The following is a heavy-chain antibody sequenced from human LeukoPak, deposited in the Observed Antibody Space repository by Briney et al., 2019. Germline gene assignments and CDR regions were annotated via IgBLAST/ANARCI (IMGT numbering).Heavy chain of an antibody. Sequence: GESLRLSCAASGFTFSSYSMNWVRQAPGKGLEWVSYISSSSSTIYYADSVKGRFTISRDNAKNSLYLQMNSLRAEDTAVYYCARGTYKTYYYDSSGYYDDAFDIWGQGTMVTVSS. CDR2: ISSSSSTI. D-gene: IGHD3-22*01. V-gene: IGHV3-48*01. CDR3: ARGTYKTYYYDSSGYYDDAFDI. J-gene: IGHJ3*02. CDR1: GFTFSSYS.